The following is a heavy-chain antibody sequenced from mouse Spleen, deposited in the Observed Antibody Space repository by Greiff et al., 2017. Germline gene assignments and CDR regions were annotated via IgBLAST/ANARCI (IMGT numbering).Heavy chain of an antibody. D-gene: IGHD2-4*01. CDR2: IYPGDGDT. CDR3: ARWYDYDGYAMDY. Sequence: QVQLKQSGAELVKPGASVKISCKASGYAFSSYWMNWVKQRPGKGLEWIGQIYPGDGDTNYNGKFKGKATLTADKSSSTAYMQLSSLTSEDSAVYFCARWYDYDGYAMDYWGQGTSVTVSS. CDR1: GYAFSSYW. V-gene: IGHV1-80*01. J-gene: IGHJ4*01.